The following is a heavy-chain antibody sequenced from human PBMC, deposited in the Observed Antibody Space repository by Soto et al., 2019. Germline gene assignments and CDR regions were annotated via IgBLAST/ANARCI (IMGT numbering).Heavy chain of an antibody. J-gene: IGHJ6*03. V-gene: IGHV3-33*01. Sequence: QVQLVESGGGVVQPGRSLRLSCAASGFTFSSYGMHWVRQAPGKGLEWVAVIWYAGSNKYYADAVKGRFTISRDNSKNARNLQMNSQRAEDTAVYYGARDIVVVVAAMLYYYYMDGWGKGTTVTASS. D-gene: IGHD2-15*01. CDR1: GFTFSSYG. CDR3: ARDIVVVVAAMLYYYYMDG. CDR2: IWYAGSNK.